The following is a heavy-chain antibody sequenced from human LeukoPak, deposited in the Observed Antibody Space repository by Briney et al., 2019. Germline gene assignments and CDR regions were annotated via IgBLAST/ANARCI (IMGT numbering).Heavy chain of an antibody. CDR2: INPNSGGT. Sequence: ASVKVSCKASGYSFTAYYMHWVRQAPGQGLEWMGWINPNSGGTNYAQKFQGRVTMTRDTSISTAYMELSRLRSDDTAVYYCARDPVYCSGGSCYSVSLDYWGQGTLVTVSS. J-gene: IGHJ4*02. V-gene: IGHV1-2*02. D-gene: IGHD2-15*01. CDR3: ARDPVYCSGGSCYSVSLDY. CDR1: GYSFTAYY.